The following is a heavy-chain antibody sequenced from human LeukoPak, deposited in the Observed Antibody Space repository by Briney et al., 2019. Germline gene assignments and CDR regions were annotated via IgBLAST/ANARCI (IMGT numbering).Heavy chain of an antibody. CDR1: GYTFTSYG. CDR3: ARGETWGPNDAFDI. V-gene: IGHV1-69*05. D-gene: IGHD3-16*01. CDR2: IIPIFGTA. Sequence: ASVKVSCKASGYTFTSYGISWVRQAPGQGLEWMGRIIPIFGTANYAQKFQGRVTITTDESTSTAYMELSSLRSEDTAVYYCARGETWGPNDAFDIWGQGTMVTVSS. J-gene: IGHJ3*02.